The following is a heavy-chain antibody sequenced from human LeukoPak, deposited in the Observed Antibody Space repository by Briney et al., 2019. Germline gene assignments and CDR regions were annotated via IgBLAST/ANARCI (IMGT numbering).Heavy chain of an antibody. Sequence: GGSLRLSCAASGFTFSSYGMHWVRQAPGKGLEWVAVIWYDGSNKYYADSVKGRFTISRDDSKNTLYVNSLRAEDTAVYYCAKVRTGHYFDYWGQGTLVTVSS. V-gene: IGHV3-33*06. J-gene: IGHJ4*02. D-gene: IGHD3/OR15-3a*01. CDR2: IWYDGSNK. CDR3: AKVRTGHYFDY. CDR1: GFTFSSYG.